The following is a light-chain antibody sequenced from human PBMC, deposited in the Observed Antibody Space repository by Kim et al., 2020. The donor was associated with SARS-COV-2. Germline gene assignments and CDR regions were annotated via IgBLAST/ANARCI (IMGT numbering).Light chain of an antibody. Sequence: ASVGDRLTITCRASQSLGKWLAWYQQRPGKAPKLLIYQAFTLESGVPSRFSGGGSGTELTLTISSLEPDDSATYYCQQYKSYPWTFGQGTKVDIK. CDR3: QQYKSYPWT. CDR1: QSLGKW. V-gene: IGKV1-5*03. CDR2: QAF. J-gene: IGKJ1*01.